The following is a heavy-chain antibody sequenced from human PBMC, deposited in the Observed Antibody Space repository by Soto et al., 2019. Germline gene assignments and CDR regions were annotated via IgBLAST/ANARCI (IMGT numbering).Heavy chain of an antibody. CDR1: GFTFSSYG. Sequence: GGSLRLSCAASGFTFSSYGMHWVRQAPGKGLEWVAVISYDGSNKYYADSVKGRFTISRDNSKNTLYLQMNSLRAEDTAVYYCAKDTVGPGWSPDYWCQGPLVTLSS. J-gene: IGHJ4*02. CDR2: ISYDGSNK. V-gene: IGHV3-30*18. CDR3: AKDTVGPGWSPDY. D-gene: IGHD6-19*01.